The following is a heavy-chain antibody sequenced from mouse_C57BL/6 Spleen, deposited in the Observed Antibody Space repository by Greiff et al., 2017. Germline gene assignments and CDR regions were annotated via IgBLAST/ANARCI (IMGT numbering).Heavy chain of an antibody. Sequence: VQLQQPGAELVRPGTSVKLSCKASGYTFTSYWMHWVKQRPGQGLEWIGVIDPSDSYTNYNQKFKGKATLTVDTSSSTAYMQLSSLTSEDSAVYYCARRDYEYYFDYWGQGTTLTVSS. CDR2: IDPSDSYT. CDR1: GYTFTSYW. D-gene: IGHD2-4*01. V-gene: IGHV1-59*01. CDR3: ARRDYEYYFDY. J-gene: IGHJ2*01.